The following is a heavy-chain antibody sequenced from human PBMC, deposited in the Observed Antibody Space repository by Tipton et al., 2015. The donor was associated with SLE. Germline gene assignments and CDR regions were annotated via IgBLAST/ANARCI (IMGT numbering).Heavy chain of an antibody. CDR1: GHTFTSYY. CDR3: ARVGVVIKDYYYYMDV. Sequence: QLVQSGAEVKKPGASVKVSCKASGHTFTSYYMHWVRQAPGQGLEWMGIINPSGGSTSYAQKFQGRVTMTRDTSTSTVYMELSSLRSEDTAVYYCARVGVVIKDYYYYMDVWGKGTTVTVSS. J-gene: IGHJ6*03. D-gene: IGHD3-3*01. CDR2: INPSGGST. V-gene: IGHV1-46*01.